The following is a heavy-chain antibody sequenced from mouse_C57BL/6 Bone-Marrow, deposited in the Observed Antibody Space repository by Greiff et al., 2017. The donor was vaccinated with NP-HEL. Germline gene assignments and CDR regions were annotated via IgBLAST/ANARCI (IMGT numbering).Heavy chain of an antibody. V-gene: IGHV1-18*01. CDR2: INPNNGGT. CDR3: ALYYGSKDWYFDV. CDR1: GYTFTDYN. J-gene: IGHJ1*03. D-gene: IGHD1-1*01. Sequence: VQLQQSGPELVKPGASVKISCKASGYTFTDYNMDWVKQSHGKSLEWIGDINPNNGGTIYNQKFKGKATLTVDKSSSTAYMELRSLTSEDTAVYYCALYYGSKDWYFDVWGTGTTVTVSS.